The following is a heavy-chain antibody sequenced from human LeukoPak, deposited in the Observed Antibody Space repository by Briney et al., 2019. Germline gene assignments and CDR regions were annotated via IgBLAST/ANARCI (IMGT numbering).Heavy chain of an antibody. D-gene: IGHD2-15*01. CDR2: IYYSGST. Sequence: KPSETLSLTCTVSGGSISSYYWSWIRQPPGKGLEWIGYIYYSGSTNYNPSLKSRVTISVDTSKNQFSLKLSSVTAADTAVYYCASGEVGVRKFYSDPFHYWGQGTLVTVSP. J-gene: IGHJ4*02. CDR1: GGSISSYY. V-gene: IGHV4-59*01. CDR3: ASGEVGVRKFYSDPFHY.